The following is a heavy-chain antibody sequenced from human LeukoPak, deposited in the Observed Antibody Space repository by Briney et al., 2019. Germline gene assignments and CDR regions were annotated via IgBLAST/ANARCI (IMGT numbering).Heavy chain of an antibody. CDR3: ARVRRYYDSSGYIPYLDP. Sequence: GGTLRLSCVASGFTFSNYGMNWVRQAPGKGLEWVSGIVGSGVTTYYADSVKGRFTISRDNSKNTLYLHMNSLRAEDTAVYYCARVRRYYDSSGYIPYLDPWGQGTLVTVSS. D-gene: IGHD3-22*01. CDR1: GFTFSNYG. J-gene: IGHJ5*02. V-gene: IGHV3-23*01. CDR2: IVGSGVTT.